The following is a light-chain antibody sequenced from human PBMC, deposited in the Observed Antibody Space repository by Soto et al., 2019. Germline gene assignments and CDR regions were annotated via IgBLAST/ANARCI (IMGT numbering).Light chain of an antibody. CDR2: GAS. CDR3: QQYGSSPWT. V-gene: IGKV3-20*01. Sequence: EIVLTQSPATLSVSLGDSATLSCRAGQSVSLSLAWYQQKPGQAPRLLIYGASTRSTGIPDRFIGSGSGTDFTLTITRLEPEDFALYYCQQYGSSPWTFGQGTKVAIK. J-gene: IGKJ1*01. CDR1: QSVSLS.